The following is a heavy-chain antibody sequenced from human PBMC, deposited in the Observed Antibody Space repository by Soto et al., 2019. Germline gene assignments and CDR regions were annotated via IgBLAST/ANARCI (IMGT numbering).Heavy chain of an antibody. CDR3: ARDGADIVATATHY. CDR1: GFTFRSYW. CDR2: IKQDGSEK. V-gene: IGHV3-7*03. Sequence: VQLVESGGGSVQPGGSLRLSCAAPGFTFRSYWMSWVRQAPGKGLEWVANIKQDGSEKYSVDSVKGRFTISRDNAKNSVYLQMNSLRAEDTAVYYCARDGADIVATATHYWGQGTLVTVSS. D-gene: IGHD5-12*01. J-gene: IGHJ4*02.